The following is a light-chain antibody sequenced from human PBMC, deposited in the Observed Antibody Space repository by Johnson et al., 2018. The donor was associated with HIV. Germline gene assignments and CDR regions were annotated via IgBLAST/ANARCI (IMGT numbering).Light chain of an antibody. CDR3: GTWDSSLSAEV. CDR1: SSNIGNNY. V-gene: IGLV1-51*01. Sequence: QSVLTQPPSVSAAPGQKVTISCSGSSSNIGNNYVSWYQQIPGTAPKLLIYDNKKRPSGISDRFSGSKSGTSATLGITGLQTGDEADYYCGTWDSSLSAEVFGTGIKVTVL. CDR2: DNK. J-gene: IGLJ1*01.